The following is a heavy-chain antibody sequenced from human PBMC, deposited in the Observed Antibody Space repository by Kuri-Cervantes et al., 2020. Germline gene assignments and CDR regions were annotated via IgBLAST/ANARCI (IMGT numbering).Heavy chain of an antibody. D-gene: IGHD2-2*01. CDR2: INPNSGGT. CDR3: AKDQYCSSTRCSKEYFQH. Sequence: ASVKVSCKASGYTFIGYFMHWVRQAPGQGLEWMGWINPNSGGTNYAQKFQGRVTMTRDTSISTAYMELSRLRSEDTAVYYCAKDQYCSSTRCSKEYFQHWGQGTLVTVSS. J-gene: IGHJ1*01. V-gene: IGHV1-2*02. CDR1: GYTFIGYF.